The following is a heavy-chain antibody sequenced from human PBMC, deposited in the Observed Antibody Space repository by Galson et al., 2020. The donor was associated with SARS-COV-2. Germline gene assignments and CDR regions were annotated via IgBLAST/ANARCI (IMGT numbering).Heavy chain of an antibody. CDR3: AREADPQLYYYDSSGYGGMDV. CDR2: ISAYNGNT. CDR1: GYTFTSYR. Sequence: ASVKVSCKASGYTFTSYRISWVRQAPGQGLEWMGWISAYNGNTNYAQKLQGRVTMTTDTSTSTAYMELRSLRSDDTAVYYCAREADPQLYYYDSSGYGGMDVWGQGTTVTVSS. D-gene: IGHD3-22*01. J-gene: IGHJ6*02. V-gene: IGHV1-18*01.